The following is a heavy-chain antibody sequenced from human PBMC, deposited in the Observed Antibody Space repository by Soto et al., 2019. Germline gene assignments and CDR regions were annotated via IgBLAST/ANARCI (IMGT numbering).Heavy chain of an antibody. D-gene: IGHD2-8*01. J-gene: IGHJ4*03. V-gene: IGHV3-7*05. Sequence: EVQLVESGGGLVQPGGSLRLSCAASGFTFDTYWMSWVRQAPGKGLEWVANIKPDGSLTDYVDSVKGRFTISRDNAKNSLFLQMNSLRAEVTAVYYCARNGRWGHGTFVTVSS. CDR2: IKPDGSLT. CDR1: GFTFDTYW. CDR3: ARNGR.